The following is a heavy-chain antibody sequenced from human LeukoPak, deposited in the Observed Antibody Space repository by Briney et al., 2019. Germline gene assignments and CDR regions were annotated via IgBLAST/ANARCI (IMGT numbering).Heavy chain of an antibody. CDR1: GFTFSTYW. D-gene: IGHD3-16*01. J-gene: IGHJ4*02. V-gene: IGHV3-74*01. CDR2: INPEETGT. Sequence: GGSLRLSCVGSGFTFSTYWMHWVRQAPAKGLVWVSRINPEETGTNYADSVKGRFTISRDNTKNTLYLQMNSLGAEDTAVYYCARGGLEPVDYWGQGTLVTVSS. CDR3: ARGGLEPVDY.